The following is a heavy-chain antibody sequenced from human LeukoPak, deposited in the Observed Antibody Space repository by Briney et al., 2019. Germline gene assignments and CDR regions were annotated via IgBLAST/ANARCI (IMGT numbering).Heavy chain of an antibody. V-gene: IGHV4-39*01. CDR2: IYYSGST. CDR1: GGSISSSSYY. CDR3: ARGDYYYYYMDV. J-gene: IGHJ6*03. Sequence: SETLSLTCTVSGGSISSSSYYWGWIRQPPGKGLEWIGSIYYSGSTYYNPSLKSRVTISVDTSKNQFSLKLSSVTAADTAVYYCARGDYYYYYMDVWGKGTTVTVSS.